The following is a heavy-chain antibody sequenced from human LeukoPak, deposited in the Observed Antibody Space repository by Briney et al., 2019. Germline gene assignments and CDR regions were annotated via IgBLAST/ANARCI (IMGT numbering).Heavy chain of an antibody. D-gene: IGHD1-26*01. V-gene: IGHV3-23*01. J-gene: IGHJ4*02. CDR1: GFTLRSYG. CDR3: ATRSVVGR. CDR2: ISGSLDST. Sequence: GGSLRLSCATSGFTLRSYGMSWVRQAPGKGLEWVSSISGSLDSTYYADSVKGRFTISRDNSKNMLYLEMNNLKAEDTAIYYCATRSVVGRGGQGTLVIVSS.